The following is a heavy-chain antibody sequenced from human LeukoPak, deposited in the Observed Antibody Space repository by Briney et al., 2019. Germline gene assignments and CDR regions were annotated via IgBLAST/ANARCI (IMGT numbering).Heavy chain of an antibody. CDR1: GGSISSYY. CDR2: IYYSGST. J-gene: IGHJ3*02. CDR3: ARVKMTTVTTWAFDI. D-gene: IGHD4-17*01. V-gene: IGHV4-59*01. Sequence: SETLSLTCTVSGGSISSYYWSWIRQPPGKGLEWIGYIYYSGSTNYNPSLKSRVTISVDTSKSQFSLKLSSVTAADTAVYYCARVKMTTVTTWAFDIWGQGTMVTVSS.